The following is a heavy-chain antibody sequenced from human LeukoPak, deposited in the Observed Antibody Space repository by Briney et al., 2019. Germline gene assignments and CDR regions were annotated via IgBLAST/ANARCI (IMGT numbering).Heavy chain of an antibody. V-gene: IGHV4-59*01. Sequence: SETLSLTCAVYGGSFSGYYWSWIRQPPGKGLEWIGYIYYRGTNNYNPSLKSRVSMSLDTSKNQFSLRLSSVTAADTAVYYCARERETYWYFDLWGRGTLVTVSS. CDR3: ARERETYWYFDL. CDR1: GGSFSGYY. J-gene: IGHJ2*01. D-gene: IGHD1-26*01. CDR2: IYYRGTN.